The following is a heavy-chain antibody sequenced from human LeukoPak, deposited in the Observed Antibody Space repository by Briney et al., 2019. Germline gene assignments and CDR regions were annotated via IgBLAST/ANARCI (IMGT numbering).Heavy chain of an antibody. D-gene: IGHD2-15*01. CDR3: ARADSSWFDP. CDR2: ISYDGSNK. V-gene: IGHV3-30-3*01. Sequence: PGRCLRLSCAASGFTFSSYAMHWVRQAPGKGLEWVAVISYDGSNKYYADSVKGRFTISRDNSKNTLYLQMNSLRTEDTAVYYCARADSSWFDPWGQGTLATFSS. J-gene: IGHJ5*02. CDR1: GFTFSSYA.